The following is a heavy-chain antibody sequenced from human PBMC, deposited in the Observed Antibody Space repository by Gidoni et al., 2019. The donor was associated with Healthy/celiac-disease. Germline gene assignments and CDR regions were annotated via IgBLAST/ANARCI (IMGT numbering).Heavy chain of an antibody. Sequence: QLQLQESGSGLVKPSQTLSLTCAVSGGSISSGGYSLTWIRQPPGKGLEWIGYIYHSGSTYYNPSIKSRVTISVDRSKNQFSLKLSSVTAADTAVYYCARSLYCSSTSCYRGWFDPWGQGTLVTVSS. CDR2: IYHSGST. J-gene: IGHJ5*02. V-gene: IGHV4-30-2*01. D-gene: IGHD2-2*02. CDR1: GGSISSGGYS. CDR3: ARSLYCSSTSCYRGWFDP.